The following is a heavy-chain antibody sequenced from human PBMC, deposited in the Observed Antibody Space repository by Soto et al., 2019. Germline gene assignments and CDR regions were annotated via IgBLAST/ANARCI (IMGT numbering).Heavy chain of an antibody. J-gene: IGHJ4*02. V-gene: IGHV3-30-3*01. CDR1: GFPFSSYA. CDR3: ARVWGAYPNFDC. Sequence: QVQLLESGGGVVQPGRSLRLSCAASGFPFSSYALHGVRQAPGRGLAWVAAISNDGGNKFYADSVKGRFSISRDTSKKTLYLQMNSLRAADTAVYYCARVWGAYPNFDCWGQGTLVTVSS. CDR2: ISNDGGNK. D-gene: IGHD3-16*01.